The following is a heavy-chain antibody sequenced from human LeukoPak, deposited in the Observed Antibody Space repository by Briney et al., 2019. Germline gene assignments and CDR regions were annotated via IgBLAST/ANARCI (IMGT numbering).Heavy chain of an antibody. CDR3: ARHGVDYTFDY. CDR2: ISYDGSNK. J-gene: IGHJ4*02. V-gene: IGHV3-30-3*01. CDR1: GFTFSSYA. D-gene: IGHD2-8*01. Sequence: PGGSLRLSCAASGFTFSSYAMHWVRQAPGQGLEWVAVISYDGSNKYYADSVKGRFTISRDNSKNTLYLQMNSLRAEDTAVYYCARHGVDYTFDYWGQGTLITVSS.